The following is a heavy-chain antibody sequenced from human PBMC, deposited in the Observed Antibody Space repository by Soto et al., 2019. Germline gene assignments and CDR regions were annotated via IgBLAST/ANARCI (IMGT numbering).Heavy chain of an antibody. J-gene: IGHJ6*02. CDR3: VRATLDGYYDILTGYYSSYGYYYYGMDV. CDR1: GGSISSYY. D-gene: IGHD3-9*01. V-gene: IGHV4-59*01. CDR2: IYYSGST. Sequence: PSETLSLTCTVSGGSISSYYWSWIRQPPGKGLERIGYIYYSGSTNYNPSLKSRVTISVDTSKNQFSLKLSSVTAADTAVYYCVRATLDGYYDILTGYYSSYGYYYYGMDVCGQGTTVTVSS.